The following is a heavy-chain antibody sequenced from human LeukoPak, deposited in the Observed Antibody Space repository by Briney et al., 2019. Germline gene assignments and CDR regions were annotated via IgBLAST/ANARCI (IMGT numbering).Heavy chain of an antibody. Sequence: GGSLRLSCAVSGFIFTNYAMSWVRQAPGKGLEWVSVIIGSSGSTFYADSVKGRFTISRDKSKNTLYLQMNSLRAEDTAVYYCAKGGYDYVEVGYFDYWGQGTLVTVSS. CDR1: GFIFTNYA. J-gene: IGHJ4*02. V-gene: IGHV3-23*01. CDR3: AKGGYDYVEVGYFDY. D-gene: IGHD5-12*01. CDR2: IIGSSGST.